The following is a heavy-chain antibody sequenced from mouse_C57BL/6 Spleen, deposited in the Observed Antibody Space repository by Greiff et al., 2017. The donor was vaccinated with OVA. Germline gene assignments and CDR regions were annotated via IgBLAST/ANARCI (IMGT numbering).Heavy chain of an antibody. CDR1: GFSLTSYG. J-gene: IGHJ4*01. CDR3: AKNIYSNSGYYYAMDY. CDR2: IWRGGST. Sequence: QVQLQQSGPGLVQPSQSLSITCTVSGFSLTSYGVHWVRQSPGKGLEWLGVIWRGGSTDHNAAFMSRLGITKDNSKSQVFFKMNSLQADDTAIYYCAKNIYSNSGYYYAMDYWGQGTSVTVSS. D-gene: IGHD2-5*01. V-gene: IGHV2-5*01.